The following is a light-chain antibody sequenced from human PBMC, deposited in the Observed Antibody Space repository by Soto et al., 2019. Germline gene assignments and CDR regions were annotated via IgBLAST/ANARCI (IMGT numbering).Light chain of an antibody. Sequence: EVVLTQSPATLSLSPGERATLSCRASQTINNFLAWYQQKPGQAPRLLIYDASSRAAGVPGRFSGSGSGTDFTLTITSLEPEDFALYQRQQRSTGTFGGGTKV. J-gene: IGKJ4*01. CDR2: DAS. CDR1: QTINNF. CDR3: QQRSTGT. V-gene: IGKV3-11*01.